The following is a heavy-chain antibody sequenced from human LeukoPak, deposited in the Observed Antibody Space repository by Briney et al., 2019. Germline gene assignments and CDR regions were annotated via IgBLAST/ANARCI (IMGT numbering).Heavy chain of an antibody. CDR1: GFTFSSSA. D-gene: IGHD5-24*01. Sequence: PGGSLRLSCAASGFTFSSSAMSWVRQAPGKGLDWVSSISGSGSGGSTYYADSVKGRFTISRDNSKNTLYLQMNSLRAEDTAVYYCARETRLRWTDYWGQGTLVTVSS. CDR3: ARETRLRWTDY. CDR2: ISGSGSGGST. J-gene: IGHJ4*02. V-gene: IGHV3-23*01.